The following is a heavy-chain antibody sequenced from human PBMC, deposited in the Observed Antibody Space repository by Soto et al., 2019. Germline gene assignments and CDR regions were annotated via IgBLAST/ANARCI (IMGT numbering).Heavy chain of an antibody. J-gene: IGHJ4*02. CDR2: ISSSSSYI. CDR1: GFTFSSYS. D-gene: IGHD3-22*01. V-gene: IGHV3-21*01. Sequence: GGSLRLSCAASGFTFSSYSMNWVRQAPGKGLEWVSSISSSSSYIYYADSVKGRFTISRDNAKNSLYLQMNSLRAEDTAVYYCASLEADYYDSSGYHIDYWGQGTLVTVSS. CDR3: ASLEADYYDSSGYHIDY.